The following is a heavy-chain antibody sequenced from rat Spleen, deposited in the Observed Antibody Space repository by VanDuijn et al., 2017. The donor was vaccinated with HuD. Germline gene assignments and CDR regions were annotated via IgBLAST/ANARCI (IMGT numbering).Heavy chain of an antibody. CDR2: VWTGGST. J-gene: IGHJ2*01. D-gene: IGHD1-11*01. Sequence: QVQLKESGPGLVQPSQTLSLTCTVSGFSLTNYHVSWVRQPPGKGLEWMGVVWTGGSTAYNSTLKSRLSISRDTSKNQVFLKMNSLQTEDIATYYCARGSGKVIHFDYWGQGVKVTVSS. CDR1: GFSLTNYH. V-gene: IGHV2-30*01. CDR3: ARGSGKVIHFDY.